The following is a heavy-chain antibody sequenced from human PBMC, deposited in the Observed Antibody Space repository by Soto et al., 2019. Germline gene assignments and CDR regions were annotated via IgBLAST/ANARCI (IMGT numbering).Heavy chain of an antibody. Sequence: GASVKVSCKASGGTFSSYAISWVRQAPGQGLEWMGGIIPIFGTANYAQKFQGRVTITADESTSTAYMELGSLRSEDTAVYYCASGYYYGSGSYYLFDYWGQGTLVTVSS. CDR1: GGTFSSYA. J-gene: IGHJ4*02. V-gene: IGHV1-69*13. CDR2: IIPIFGTA. CDR3: ASGYYYGSGSYYLFDY. D-gene: IGHD3-10*01.